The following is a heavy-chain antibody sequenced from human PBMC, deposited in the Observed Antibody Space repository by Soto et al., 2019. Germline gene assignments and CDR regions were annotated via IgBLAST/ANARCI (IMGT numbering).Heavy chain of an antibody. D-gene: IGHD3-3*01. J-gene: IGHJ4*02. Sequence: GSLRLSCAASGFTFSSYAMSWVRQAPGKGLEWVSAISGSGGSTYYADSVKGRFTISRDNSENTLYLQMNSLRAEDTAVYYCAKDRSPRAPILRFLEWLPHYFDYWGQGTLVTVSS. V-gene: IGHV3-23*01. CDR3: AKDRSPRAPILRFLEWLPHYFDY. CDR1: GFTFSSYA. CDR2: ISGSGGST.